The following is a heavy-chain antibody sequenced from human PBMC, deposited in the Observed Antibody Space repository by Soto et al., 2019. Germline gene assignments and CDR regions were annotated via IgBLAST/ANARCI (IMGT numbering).Heavy chain of an antibody. CDR2: IIPIFGTA. J-gene: IGHJ5*02. D-gene: IGHD2-15*01. CDR3: ARTEIYIVVVVAATLENWFDP. CDR1: GGTFSSYA. V-gene: IGHV1-69*13. Sequence: SVKVSCKASGGTFSSYAISWVRQAPGQGLEWMGGIIPIFGTANYAQKFQGRVTITADESTSTAYMELSSLRSEDTAVYYCARTEIYIVVVVAATLENWFDPWGQGTLVTVSS.